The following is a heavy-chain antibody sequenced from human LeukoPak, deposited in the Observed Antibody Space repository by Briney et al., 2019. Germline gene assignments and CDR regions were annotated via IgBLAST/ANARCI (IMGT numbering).Heavy chain of an antibody. CDR2: ISSSSYI. CDR1: GFDFGPTW. V-gene: IGHV3-69-1*01. Sequence: PGGSLRLSCAASGFDFGPTWMSWVRQAPGKGLEWVSSISSSSYIYYADSVKGRFTISRDNAKNSLYLQMNSLRAEDTAVYYCARYKSAVAGSLPFDYWGQGTLVTVSS. D-gene: IGHD6-19*01. CDR3: ARYKSAVAGSLPFDY. J-gene: IGHJ4*02.